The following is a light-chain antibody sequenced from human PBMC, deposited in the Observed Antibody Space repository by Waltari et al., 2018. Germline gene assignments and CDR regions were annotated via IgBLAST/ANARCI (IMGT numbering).Light chain of an antibody. V-gene: IGLV1-40*01. CDR2: DDK. Sequence: QSVLTQPPSLSGAPGQRVTISCSGRSSNIGAGYPLPWYQQFPGTAPKLIIHDDKDRPSGVPDRFSGSTSGTSATLAITDLQAEDEASYYCQSFDRGLSEYVFGGGTQVTVL. CDR1: SSNIGAGYP. J-gene: IGLJ2*01. CDR3: QSFDRGLSEYV.